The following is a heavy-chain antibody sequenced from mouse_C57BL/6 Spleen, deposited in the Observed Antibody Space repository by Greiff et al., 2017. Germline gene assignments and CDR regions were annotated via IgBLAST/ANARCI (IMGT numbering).Heavy chain of an antibody. CDR1: GYTFTSYW. CDR2: IDPSDSHT. J-gene: IGHJ2*01. V-gene: IGHV1-50*01. Sequence: QVQLQEPGAELVKPGASVKMSCKASGYTFTSYWMQWVKQRPGQGLEWIGEIDPSDSHTNYNQKFKGKATLTVYTSSSTAYMQLSSLTSEDSAVYYCERRAYSYYCDYWGQGTTLTVSS. CDR3: ERRAYSYYCDY.